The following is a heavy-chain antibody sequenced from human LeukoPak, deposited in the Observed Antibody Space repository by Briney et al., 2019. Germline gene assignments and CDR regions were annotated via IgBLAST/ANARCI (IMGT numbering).Heavy chain of an antibody. CDR2: IIPIFGTA. J-gene: IGHJ6*02. D-gene: IGHD6-6*01. CDR3: ARLPLRSIAVGYYGMDV. Sequence: ASVTVSCTASGGTFSSYAISWVRQAPGQGLEWMGGIIPIFGTANYAQKFQGRVTITADESTSTAYMELSSLRSEDMAVYYCARLPLRSIAVGYYGMDVWGQGTTVTVSS. V-gene: IGHV1-69*13. CDR1: GGTFSSYA.